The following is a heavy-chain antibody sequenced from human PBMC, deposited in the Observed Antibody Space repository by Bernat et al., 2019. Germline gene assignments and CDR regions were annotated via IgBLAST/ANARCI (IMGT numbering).Heavy chain of an antibody. Sequence: EVQLVESGGGLVQPGGSLRLSCAASGFTFSSYAMSWVRQAPGKGLEWVSASSGSGGSTYSQDFGKGVFTTSKKKPKTQPLLQMNRLGAEDTAVYSCAKDTARGVTPVTLKYNDSGMDVWEQGTTVTVSS. CDR2: SSGSGGST. CDR3: AKDTARGVTPVTLKYNDSGMDV. V-gene: IGHV3-23*04. J-gene: IGHJ6*01. D-gene: IGHD3-16*01. CDR1: GFTFSSYA.